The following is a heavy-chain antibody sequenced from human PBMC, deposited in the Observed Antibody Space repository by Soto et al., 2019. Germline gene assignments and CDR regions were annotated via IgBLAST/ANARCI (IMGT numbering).Heavy chain of an antibody. CDR2: ISSTGGST. D-gene: IGHD2-2*01. Sequence: GGSLRLSCAASGFTFSTYAMSWVRQAPEKGLEWVSTISSTGGSTYYADSVKGRFTISRDNSKNTLFLQVISLRAEDTAVYYCAKGGPVVHTWFDAWGQGTLVTVSS. V-gene: IGHV3-23*01. J-gene: IGHJ5*02. CDR3: AKGGPVVHTWFDA. CDR1: GFTFSTYA.